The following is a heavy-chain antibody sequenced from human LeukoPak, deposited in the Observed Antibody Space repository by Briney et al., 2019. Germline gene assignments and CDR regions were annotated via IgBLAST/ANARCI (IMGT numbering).Heavy chain of an antibody. Sequence: PSETLSLTCTVSGGSISNYYWSWIRQPPGKGLEWIGYIFYSGSTNYNPSLKSRVTISIDASKNRFSLKLSSVTAADTAVYYCARLTSGTHPNFDYWGQGTLVTVSS. V-gene: IGHV4-59*08. CDR2: IFYSGST. CDR1: GGSISNYY. CDR3: ARLTSGTHPNFDY. J-gene: IGHJ4*02. D-gene: IGHD3-10*01.